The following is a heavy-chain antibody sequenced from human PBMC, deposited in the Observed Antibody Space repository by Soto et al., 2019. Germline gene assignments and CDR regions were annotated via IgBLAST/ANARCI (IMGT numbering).Heavy chain of an antibody. CDR3: ARVSCSGGSCYSYAFDI. CDR2: INQDGSQT. Sequence: SLRHSCTCSLFTFSDFWMHWVLHTPFKLLEWVADINQDGSQTYYLNSVKGRFTISRDNAKNTLYLQMNSLRAEDTAVYYCARVSCSGGSCYSYAFDIWGQGTMVTVSS. J-gene: IGHJ3*02. CDR1: LFTFSDFW. D-gene: IGHD2-15*01. V-gene: IGHV3-7*01.